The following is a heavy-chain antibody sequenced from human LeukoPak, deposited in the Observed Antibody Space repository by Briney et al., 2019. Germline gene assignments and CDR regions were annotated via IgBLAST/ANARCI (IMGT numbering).Heavy chain of an antibody. CDR3: ARDSLAFELWFGELT. J-gene: IGHJ4*02. CDR1: GYTFTGYY. Sequence: ASVKVSCKASGYTFTGYYMHWVRQAPGQGLEWMGWINLNSGGTNYAQKFQGRVTMTRDTSISTAYMELSRLRSDDTAVYYCARDSLAFELWFGELTWGQGTLVTVSS. CDR2: INLNSGGT. V-gene: IGHV1-2*02. D-gene: IGHD3-10*01.